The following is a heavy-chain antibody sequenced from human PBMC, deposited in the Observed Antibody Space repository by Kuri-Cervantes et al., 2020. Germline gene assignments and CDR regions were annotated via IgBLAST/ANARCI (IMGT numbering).Heavy chain of an antibody. Sequence: GGSLRLSCAASGFTFSSFWMHWVRQAPGKGLEWVSVIYSDGSTYYADSVKGRFTISRHNSKNTLYLQMNSLRAEDTAVFYCARVGADSSGYFLGAVDYWGQGTLVTVSS. CDR2: IYSDGST. J-gene: IGHJ4*02. V-gene: IGHV3-53*04. D-gene: IGHD3-22*01. CDR3: ARVGADSSGYFLGAVDY. CDR1: GFTFSSFW.